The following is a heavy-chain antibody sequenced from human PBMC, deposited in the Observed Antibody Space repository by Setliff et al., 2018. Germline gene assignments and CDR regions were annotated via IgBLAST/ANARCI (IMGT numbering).Heavy chain of an antibody. D-gene: IGHD4-17*01. CDR3: AHKYGDYVRYFQH. J-gene: IGHJ1*01. CDR2: IYWNDEK. Sequence: SGPTLVNPTQTLTLTCTFSGFSLSTSLVGVGWIRQPPGKALEWLALIYWNDEKRYSPSLKSRLTITKDTSKNQVVLTMTNMDPVDTATYCAHKYGDYVRYFQHWGQGTLVTVSS. CDR1: GFSLSTSLVG. V-gene: IGHV2-5*01.